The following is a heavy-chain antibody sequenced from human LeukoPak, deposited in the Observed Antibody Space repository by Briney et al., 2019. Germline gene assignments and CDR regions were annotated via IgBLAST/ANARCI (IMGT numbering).Heavy chain of an antibody. Sequence: ASVKVSCKASGYTFTSYDINWVRQATGLGLEWMGWMNPNSGNTGYAQKFQGRVTMTRNTSISTAYMELSSLRSEDTAVYYCASASSIISSSWYLHFDYWGQGTLVTVSS. CDR2: MNPNSGNT. CDR3: ASASSIISSSWYLHFDY. D-gene: IGHD6-13*01. J-gene: IGHJ4*02. V-gene: IGHV1-8*01. CDR1: GYTFTSYD.